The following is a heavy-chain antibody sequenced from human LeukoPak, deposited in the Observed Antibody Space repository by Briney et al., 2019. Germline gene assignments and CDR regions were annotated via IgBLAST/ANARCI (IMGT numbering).Heavy chain of an antibody. Sequence: SETLSLTCTVSGGSISSYYWSWIRQPPGKELEWIGYIHYSGSTNYNPSLKSRVTISVDTSKNQFSLKLSSVTAADTAVYYCARGIIVGATWGENDNRFDPWGQGTLVTVSS. J-gene: IGHJ5*02. CDR2: IHYSGST. CDR3: ARGIIVGATWGENDNRFDP. V-gene: IGHV4-59*01. CDR1: GGSISSYY. D-gene: IGHD1-26*01.